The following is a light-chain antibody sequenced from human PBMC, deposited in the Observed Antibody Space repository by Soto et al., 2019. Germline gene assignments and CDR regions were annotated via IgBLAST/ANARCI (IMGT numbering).Light chain of an antibody. CDR1: QSISTY. V-gene: IGKV1-39*01. CDR3: QHGYSTPRA. J-gene: IGKJ4*01. CDR2: AAS. Sequence: DIQMTQSPSSLSASVGDRVTITCRASQSISTYLHWYQQKPGKAPNLLIYAASTLQSGVPSRFSGSGSGTDFTLTISSLPPEDFGTYFFQHGYSTPRAFSAGTKVDTK.